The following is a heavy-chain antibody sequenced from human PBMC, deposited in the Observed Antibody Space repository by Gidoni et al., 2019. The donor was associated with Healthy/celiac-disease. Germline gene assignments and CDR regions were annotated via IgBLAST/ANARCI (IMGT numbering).Heavy chain of an antibody. V-gene: IGHV1-46*01. D-gene: IGHD2-2*01. CDR1: GYTFTSYY. Sequence: QVQLVQSGAEVKKPGASVKVSCKASGYTFTSYYMHWVRQAPGQGLEWMGIINPSGGSTSYAQKFQGRVTMTRDTSTSTVYMELSSLRSEDTAVYYCARGYCSSTSCFDAFDIWGQGTMVTVSS. CDR2: INPSGGST. J-gene: IGHJ3*02. CDR3: ARGYCSSTSCFDAFDI.